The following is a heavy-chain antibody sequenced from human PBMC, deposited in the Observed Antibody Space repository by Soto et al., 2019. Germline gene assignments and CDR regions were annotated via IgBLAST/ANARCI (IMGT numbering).Heavy chain of an antibody. J-gene: IGHJ6*02. V-gene: IGHV4-30-2*01. CDR2: LYESGST. D-gene: IGHD3-3*01. Sequence: QLQLQESGSGLVKPSQTLSLTCVVSNGSITSGGYCWGWIRQPPGKGLEWLGYLYESGSTGYNPPLITRVSISGDRSTNQFSLKLTSVTAADTAVYYCASFGAVIKTYGMDVWGQGTTVTVSS. CDR3: ASFGAVIKTYGMDV. CDR1: NGSITSGGYC.